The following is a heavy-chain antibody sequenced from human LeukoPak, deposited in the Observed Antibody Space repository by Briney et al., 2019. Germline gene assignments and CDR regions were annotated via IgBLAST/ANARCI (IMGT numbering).Heavy chain of an antibody. J-gene: IGHJ6*02. Sequence: SGTLSFTCSVSGGAISRYCWSWIRQPAGKGLEWIGCIYNSESTNYNPSLKSRVTMSVDTYKSQFSLKLSSVTAADTAVYYCARDSIVVTNYYYGMDVWGQGATVTVSS. CDR1: GGAISRYC. CDR3: ARDSIVVTNYYYGMDV. D-gene: IGHD1-26*01. V-gene: IGHV4-4*07. CDR2: IYNSEST.